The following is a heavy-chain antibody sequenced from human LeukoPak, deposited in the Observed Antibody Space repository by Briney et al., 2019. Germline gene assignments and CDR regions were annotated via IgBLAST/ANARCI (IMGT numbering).Heavy chain of an antibody. CDR1: SGSISTYY. Sequence: SETLSLACSVSSGSISTYYWSWIRQAPGKGLEWIGFIYYSGNTNYNPSLKSRATIFLDTSKNQFSLKLSSVTAADTAVDYCAPQPAGPASWFDPWGQGTLVTVSP. CDR2: IYYSGNT. J-gene: IGHJ5*02. D-gene: IGHD6-13*01. V-gene: IGHV4-59*01. CDR3: APQPAGPASWFDP.